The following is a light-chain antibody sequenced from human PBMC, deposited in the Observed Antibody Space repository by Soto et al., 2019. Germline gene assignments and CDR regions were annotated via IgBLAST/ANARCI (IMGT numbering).Light chain of an antibody. CDR2: GAS. J-gene: IGKJ1*01. CDR1: QSVSNNY. V-gene: IGKV3-20*01. CDR3: HQYSDSPQT. Sequence: IVLTQSPGTLSLSPGQRATLSCRASQSVSNNYLAWYQQKPGQAPRLLIYGASTRATGIPDRFSGGGSGTDFTLTISRLEPEDFAVYFCHQYSDSPQTFGRGTKVDIK.